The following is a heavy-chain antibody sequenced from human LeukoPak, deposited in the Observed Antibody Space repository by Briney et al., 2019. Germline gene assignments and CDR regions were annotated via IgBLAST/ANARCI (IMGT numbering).Heavy chain of an antibody. CDR1: GGSFSGYY. CDR3: ARHVSVAVTNFFDY. V-gene: IGHV4-34*01. D-gene: IGHD6-19*01. Sequence: SETLSLTCAVYGGSFSGYYWGWIRQPPGKGLEWIGSIHYSGSTNYNPSLKSRVTISVDTSKNQFSLRLSSVTAADTAVYYCARHVSVAVTNFFDYWGQGTLVTVSS. CDR2: IHYSGST. J-gene: IGHJ4*02.